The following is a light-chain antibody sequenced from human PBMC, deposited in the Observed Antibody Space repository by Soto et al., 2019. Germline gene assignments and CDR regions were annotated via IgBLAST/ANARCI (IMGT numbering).Light chain of an antibody. CDR1: QSVGSN. Sequence: EIVMTQSPLTLSASPGERVIFSCRASQSVGSNIAWYQQKPGQSPRLLVYDASTRATAIPARFSGSGSETEFTLTINTLQPEDLAVYYCQQYSQWPSYTFGQGTKVDI. J-gene: IGKJ2*01. CDR3: QQYSQWPSYT. V-gene: IGKV3-15*01. CDR2: DAS.